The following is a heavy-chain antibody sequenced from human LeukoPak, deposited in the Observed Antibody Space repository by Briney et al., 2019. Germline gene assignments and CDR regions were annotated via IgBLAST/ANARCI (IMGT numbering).Heavy chain of an antibody. J-gene: IGHJ4*02. CDR3: ASPFDY. CDR1: GFTFSTYS. V-gene: IGHV3-48*01. Sequence: GGSLRLSCAASGFTFSTYSMNWVRQAPGKGPEWVSYISDSSGTIYYADSVKGRFTISRDNAKNSLYLQMNSLRAEDTAVYYCASPFDYWGQGTLVTVSS. CDR2: ISDSSGTI.